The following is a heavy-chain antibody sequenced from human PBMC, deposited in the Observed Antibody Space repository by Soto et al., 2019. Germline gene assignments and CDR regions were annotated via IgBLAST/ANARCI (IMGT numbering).Heavy chain of an antibody. CDR3: ARDGAD. CDR2: LSYDGSNN. D-gene: IGHD2-15*01. CDR1: GFTFSNYA. Sequence: QVQLVESGGGVVQPGRSLRLSCAASGFTFSNYAMQWVRQAPGKGLEWVAVLSYDGSNNYYADSVKGRFTISRDNSKNTLYLQMNSLTPEDTAVYYCARDGADWGQGTLVTVSS. J-gene: IGHJ4*02. V-gene: IGHV3-30-3*01.